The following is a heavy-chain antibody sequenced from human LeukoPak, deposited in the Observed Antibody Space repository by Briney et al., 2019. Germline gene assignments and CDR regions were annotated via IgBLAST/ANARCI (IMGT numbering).Heavy chain of an antibody. CDR1: GYSFTSYW. V-gene: IGHV5-51*01. CDR3: ARHVGYSGYAS. D-gene: IGHD5-12*01. Sequence: GESLKLSCKGSGYSFTSYWIGWVRQMPGKGLERMGTIYPGDSDTRYSPSFQGQVTISADKSISTAYLQWSSLKASDTAMYYCARHVGYSGYASWGQGTMVTVSS. J-gene: IGHJ3*01. CDR2: IYPGDSDT.